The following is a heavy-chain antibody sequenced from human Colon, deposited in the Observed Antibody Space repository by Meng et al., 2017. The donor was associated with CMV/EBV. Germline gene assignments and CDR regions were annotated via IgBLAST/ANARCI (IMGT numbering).Heavy chain of an antibody. Sequence: GESLKISCEGSGFIFSAYAMHWVRQAPGKGLEWLAVKSFDGSIEYHADSVKGRFIISRDNSKNSVYLQMNSLRAEDTAVYYCAKDRITIFGVATQDYFDYWGQGTLVTVSS. CDR2: KSFDGSIE. V-gene: IGHV3-30-3*01. J-gene: IGHJ4*02. D-gene: IGHD3-3*01. CDR3: AKDRITIFGVATQDYFDY. CDR1: GFIFSAYA.